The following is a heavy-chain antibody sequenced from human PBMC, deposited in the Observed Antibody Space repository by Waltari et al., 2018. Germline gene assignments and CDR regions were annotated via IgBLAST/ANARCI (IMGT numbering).Heavy chain of an antibody. Sequence: QVQLQESGPGLVKPSETLSLTCTVPGGSIRSYYWSWIRQPPGKGLEWIGYIYYSGSTNYNPSLKSRVTISVDTSKNQFSLKLSSVTAADMAVYYCARQGVGSNGYYYYYGMDVWGQGTTVTVSS. CDR2: IYYSGST. V-gene: IGHV4-59*01. CDR1: GGSIRSYY. J-gene: IGHJ6*02. CDR3: ARQGVGSNGYYYYYGMDV. D-gene: IGHD1-26*01.